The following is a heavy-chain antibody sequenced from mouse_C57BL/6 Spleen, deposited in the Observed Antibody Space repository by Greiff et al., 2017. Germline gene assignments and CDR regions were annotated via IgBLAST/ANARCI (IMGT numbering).Heavy chain of an antibody. Sequence: EVQRVESGGGLVQPKGSLKLSCAASGFTFNTYAMHWVRQAPGKGLEWVARIRSKSSNYATYYADSVKDRFTISRNDSQSMLYLQVNKLRTEDTDMYDYVRGGYDGYYYLDYWGKGTTVTVAS. CDR2: IRSKSSNYAT. D-gene: IGHD2-3*01. CDR3: VRGGYDGYYYLDY. CDR1: GFTFNTYA. J-gene: IGHJ2*01. V-gene: IGHV10-3*01.